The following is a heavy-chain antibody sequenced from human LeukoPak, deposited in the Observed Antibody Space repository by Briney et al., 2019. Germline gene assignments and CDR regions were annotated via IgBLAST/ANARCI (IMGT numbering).Heavy chain of an antibody. CDR1: GGSISSGDYY. Sequence: SQTRSLTCTVSGGSISSGDYYWSWIRQPPGKGLEWIGYIYYSGSTYYNPPLKSRVTISVDTSKNQFSLKLSSVTAADTAVYYCARELTTVTSAGFDPWGQGTLVTVSS. V-gene: IGHV4-30-4*01. D-gene: IGHD4-17*01. J-gene: IGHJ5*02. CDR3: ARELTTVTSAGFDP. CDR2: IYYSGST.